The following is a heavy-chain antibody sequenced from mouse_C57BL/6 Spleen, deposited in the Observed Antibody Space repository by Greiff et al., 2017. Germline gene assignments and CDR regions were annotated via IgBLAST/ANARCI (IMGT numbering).Heavy chain of an antibody. Sequence: VQLQQSGAELARPGASVKMSCKASGYTFTSYTMHWVKQRPGQGLEWIGYINPSSGYTKYNQKFKDKATLTADKSSSTAYMQLSSLTSEDSAGYYCARGGPYYLDYWGQGTTRTVSS. CDR3: ARGGPYYLDY. V-gene: IGHV1-4*01. CDR2: INPSSGYT. CDR1: GYTFTSYT. J-gene: IGHJ2*01.